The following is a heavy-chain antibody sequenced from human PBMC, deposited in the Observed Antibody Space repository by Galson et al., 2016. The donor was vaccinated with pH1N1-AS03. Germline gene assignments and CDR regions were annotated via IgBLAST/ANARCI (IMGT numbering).Heavy chain of an antibody. J-gene: IGHJ4*02. CDR2: ISHSGIT. D-gene: IGHD6-13*01. CDR3: ARGNPFLGSNWYEDS. V-gene: IGHV4-34*01. Sequence: SETLSLTCTVSGGSLTDYRGSWIRQSPGKGLEWIGEISHSGITDYSPSLKSRVSISVDTSKDQFSLNLSSMTAADAAVYYCARGNPFLGSNWYEDSWGQGTLVIVSS. CDR1: GGSLTDYR.